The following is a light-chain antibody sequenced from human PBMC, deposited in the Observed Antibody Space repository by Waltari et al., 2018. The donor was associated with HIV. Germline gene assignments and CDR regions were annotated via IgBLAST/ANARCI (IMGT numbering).Light chain of an antibody. CDR2: RND. Sequence: QSVLTQPPSASGTPGQRVTISCSGSSSNIGNNYVYWYHQVPGTAPKLLTHRNDRRPPGVPDRFSGSMSGTSAALAISGLRSDDEGDYYGATWDGSLSGRVFGGGTKLTVL. V-gene: IGLV1-47*01. CDR1: SSNIGNNY. CDR3: ATWDGSLSGRV. J-gene: IGLJ3*02.